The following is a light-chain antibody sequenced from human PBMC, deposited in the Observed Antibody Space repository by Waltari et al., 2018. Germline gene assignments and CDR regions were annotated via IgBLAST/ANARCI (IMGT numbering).Light chain of an antibody. CDR3: ASYTSANTVL. CDR2: DRS. CDR1: RRDIGSYNF. Sequence: QSGLTQPASVSGSPGPSITISCTGTRRDIGSYNFVSWYPQHPGKAHKLVIFDRSRWPSGVSQRFSGSKAGNTASLTIYGLQAEDEAAYYWASYTSANTVLFGGGTKVTVL. V-gene: IGLV2-14*03. J-gene: IGLJ2*01.